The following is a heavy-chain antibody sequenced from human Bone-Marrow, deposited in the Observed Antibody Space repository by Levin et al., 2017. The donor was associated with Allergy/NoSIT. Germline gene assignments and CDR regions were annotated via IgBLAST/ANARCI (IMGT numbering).Heavy chain of an antibody. J-gene: IGHJ5*02. CDR2: INSDGSST. D-gene: IGHD1-26*01. V-gene: IGHV3-74*01. CDR1: GFTFSSYW. Sequence: GGSLRLSCAASGFTFSSYWMHWVRQAPGKGLVWVSRINSDGSSTSYADSVKGRFTISRDNAKNTLYLQMNSLRAEDTAVYYCARGSGGSYYLSWFDPWGQGTLVTVSS. CDR3: ARGSGGSYYLSWFDP.